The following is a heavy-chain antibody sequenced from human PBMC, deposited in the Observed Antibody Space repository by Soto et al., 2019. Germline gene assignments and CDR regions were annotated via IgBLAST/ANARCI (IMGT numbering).Heavy chain of an antibody. V-gene: IGHV1-8*01. D-gene: IGHD1-20*01. CDR3: AIRVSITGSRRGLDV. CDR2: MNPNSGNT. CDR1: GYTFTSYD. Sequence: QVQLVQSGAEVKKPGASVKVSCKASGYTFTSYDINWVRQATGQGLEWMGWMNPNSGNTGYAQKFQGRVTMTRNTSISSAYMELSSLTSEDTAVDDCAIRVSITGSRRGLDVWCRESTVTVSS. J-gene: IGHJ6*02.